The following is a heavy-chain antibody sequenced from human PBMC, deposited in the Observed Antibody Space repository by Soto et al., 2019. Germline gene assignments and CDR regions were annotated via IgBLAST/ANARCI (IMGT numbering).Heavy chain of an antibody. CDR3: ARGLQSLCDY. CDR2: IWYDGNNK. CDR1: GFTFSNYG. V-gene: IGHV3-33*01. Sequence: GSSLRLSWAASGFTFSNYGMHWVRQAPGKGLEWVAVIWYDGNNKYYADSVKGRFTISRDNSNNTLYVQMTSLRAEDTAVYYCARGLQSLCDYWVQGTLGTVSS. J-gene: IGHJ4*02.